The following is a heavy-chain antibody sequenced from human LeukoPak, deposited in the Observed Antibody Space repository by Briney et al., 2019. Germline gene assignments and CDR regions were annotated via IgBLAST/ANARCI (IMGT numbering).Heavy chain of an antibody. CDR3: ARGRVPAAIRYYYYYGMDV. V-gene: IGHV4-59*01. D-gene: IGHD2-2*02. CDR2: IYYSGST. Sequence: SETLSLTCTVSGGSISSYYWSWIRQPPGKGLEWIGYIYYSGSTNYNPSFKSRVTISVDTSKNQFSLKLSSVTAADTAVYYCARGRVPAAIRYYYYYGMDVWGQGTTVTVSS. J-gene: IGHJ6*02. CDR1: GGSISSYY.